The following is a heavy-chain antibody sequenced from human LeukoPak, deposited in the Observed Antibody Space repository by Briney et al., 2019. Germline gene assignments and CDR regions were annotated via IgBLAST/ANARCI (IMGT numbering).Heavy chain of an antibody. D-gene: IGHD3-3*01. Sequence: ASVKVSCKASGYTFTGYYMHWVRQAPGQGLEWMGWINPNSGGTNYAQKFQGRVTMTRDTSISTAYMELSRLRSDDTAVYYCARVSDDFWSGGNWFDPWGQGTLVTISS. CDR1: GYTFTGYY. CDR2: INPNSGGT. J-gene: IGHJ5*02. CDR3: ARVSDDFWSGGNWFDP. V-gene: IGHV1-2*02.